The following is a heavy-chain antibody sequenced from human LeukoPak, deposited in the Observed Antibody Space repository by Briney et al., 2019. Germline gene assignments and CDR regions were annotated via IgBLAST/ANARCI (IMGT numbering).Heavy chain of an antibody. J-gene: IGHJ5*02. CDR2: ISGSGGST. CDR3: AKETVRGVIITVNWFDP. V-gene: IGHV3-23*01. D-gene: IGHD3-10*01. CDR1: GFTFSSYG. Sequence: GGSLRLSCAASGFTFSSYGMSWVRQAPGKGLEWVSAISGSGGSTYYADSVKGRFTISRDNSKNTLYLQMNSLRAEDTAVYYCAKETVRGVIITVNWFDPWGQGTLVTVSS.